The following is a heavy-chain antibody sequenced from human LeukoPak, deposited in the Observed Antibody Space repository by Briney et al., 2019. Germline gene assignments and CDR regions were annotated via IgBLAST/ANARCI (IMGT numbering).Heavy chain of an antibody. CDR3: ARDSRGFSVDP. CDR2: INPNSGVT. V-gene: IGHV1-2*02. D-gene: IGHD2-15*01. Sequence: ASVRLSRKASGYTFTAYYMHWVRQAPGQGLEWMGWINPNSGVTNYAQKFQGRVTMTRYTSMSTAYMELSRLTSDDTAVYYCARDSRGFSVDPWGNGTMVSVSS. J-gene: IGHJ5*02. CDR1: GYTFTAYY.